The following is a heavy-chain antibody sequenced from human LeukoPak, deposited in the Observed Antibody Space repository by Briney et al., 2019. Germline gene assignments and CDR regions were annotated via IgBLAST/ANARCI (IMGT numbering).Heavy chain of an antibody. V-gene: IGHV1-8*03. J-gene: IGHJ6*03. Sequence: ASVKVSCKASGYTFTSYDINWVRQATGQGLEWMGWMNPNSGNTGYAQKFQGRVTITRNTSISTAYMELSSLRSEDTAVYYCARGRRYYYGVHYYYMDVWGKETTVTISS. D-gene: IGHD3-10*01. CDR3: ARGRRYYYGVHYYYMDV. CDR1: GYTFTSYD. CDR2: MNPNSGNT.